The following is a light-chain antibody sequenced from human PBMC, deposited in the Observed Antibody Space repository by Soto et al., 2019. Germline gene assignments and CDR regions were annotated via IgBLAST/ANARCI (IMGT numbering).Light chain of an antibody. V-gene: IGLV2-14*03. J-gene: IGLJ1*01. CDR3: ISYTSSSTLYV. Sequence: QSALTQPASVSGSPGQSITISCTGTSSDVGGYNYVSWYQHHPGKAPKLMIYDVSNRPSGVSNRFSGSKSGNTASLTISGLQAEDEADYYCISYTSSSTLYVFGPGTKLTVL. CDR1: SSDVGGYNY. CDR2: DVS.